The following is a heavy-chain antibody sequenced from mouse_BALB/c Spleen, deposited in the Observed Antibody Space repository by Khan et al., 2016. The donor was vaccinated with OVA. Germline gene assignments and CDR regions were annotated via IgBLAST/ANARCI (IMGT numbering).Heavy chain of an antibody. D-gene: IGHD1-1*01. CDR2: ISGDSSTI. J-gene: IGHJ2*01. CDR3: ATSYYYGYYFDY. CDR1: GFTFSSYG. Sequence: EVELVESGGGLVQPGGSRKLSCVASGFTFSSYGMHWVRQAPEKGLEWVAYISGDSSTIYSADTVKGRFTISRDNPKNTLFLQMTSLMSEDTAMYYCATSYYYGYYFDYWGPGTTLTVSS. V-gene: IGHV5-17*02.